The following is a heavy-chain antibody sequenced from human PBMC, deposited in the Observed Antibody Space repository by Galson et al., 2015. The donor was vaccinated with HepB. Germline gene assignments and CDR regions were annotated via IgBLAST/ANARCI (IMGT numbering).Heavy chain of an antibody. CDR2: ISYDGSNK. D-gene: IGHD4-17*01. J-gene: IGHJ4*02. Sequence: SLRLSCPASGFTFSSYGFHWVRQAPGKGLEWVALISYDGSNKYYEDSLKGRFTISRDNSKNTLYLQMNSLSIEDTAVYYCAKEREGYGDRAFDYWGQGTLVTVSP. CDR1: GFTFSSYG. CDR3: AKEREGYGDRAFDY. V-gene: IGHV3-30*18.